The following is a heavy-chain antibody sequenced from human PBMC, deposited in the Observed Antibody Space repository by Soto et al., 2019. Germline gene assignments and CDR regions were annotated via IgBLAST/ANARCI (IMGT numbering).Heavy chain of an antibody. J-gene: IGHJ4*02. CDR2: IYWDDDK. CDR1: GFSLTTTGAG. V-gene: IGHV2-5*02. Sequence: QITLKESGLPLVKPTQTLTLTCTFSGFSLTTTGAGVGWIRQPPGKALEWLALIYWDDDKRYSPSLKSRLTITKDTSSNQVVLRMTDMDPVETATYYFAHFRGGPNYFDSWGQGTLVTVSS. CDR3: AHFRGGPNYFDS. D-gene: IGHD2-15*01.